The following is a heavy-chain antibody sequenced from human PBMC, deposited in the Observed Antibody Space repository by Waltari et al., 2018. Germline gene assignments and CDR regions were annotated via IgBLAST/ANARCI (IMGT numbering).Heavy chain of an antibody. CDR2: IYYSGST. CDR3: ASALEMATNH. Sequence: SSSSYYWGWIRQPPGKGLEWIGSIYYSGSTYYNPSLKSRVTISVDTSKNQFSLKLSSVTAADTAVYYCASALEMATNHWGQGTLVTVSS. V-gene: IGHV4-39*07. CDR1: SSSSYY. J-gene: IGHJ5*02. D-gene: IGHD5-12*01.